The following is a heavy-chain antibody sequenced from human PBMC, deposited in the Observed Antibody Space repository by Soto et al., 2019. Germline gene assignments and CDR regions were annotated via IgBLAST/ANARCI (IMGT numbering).Heavy chain of an antibody. D-gene: IGHD2-21*01. J-gene: IGHJ6*02. V-gene: IGHV1-69*01. CDR3: ASALFPRRTYGMDD. Sequence: QVQLVQSGAEVQKPGSSVKVSCKASGGTFSSYAISWVRQATGQGLEWMGWIIPIFGTANYAQKFQVRVTSTAYESTSTAYMELSILRSEDKDVYYCASALFPRRTYGMDDWGQGSTVTDYS. CDR2: IIPIFGTA. CDR1: GGTFSSYA.